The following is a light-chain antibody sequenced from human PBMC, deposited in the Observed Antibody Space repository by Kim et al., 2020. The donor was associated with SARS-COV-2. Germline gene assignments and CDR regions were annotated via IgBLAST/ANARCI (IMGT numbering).Light chain of an antibody. Sequence: AYVGDRVTITGRASQDISNYLAWFQLKPGKAPKLLIYAASALQPGVPSRFSGSGSGTDFTLTVTSLQPEDVATYYCQKCDSAPWTFGQGTKVDIK. J-gene: IGKJ1*01. V-gene: IGKV1-27*01. CDR3: QKCDSAPWT. CDR2: AAS. CDR1: QDISNY.